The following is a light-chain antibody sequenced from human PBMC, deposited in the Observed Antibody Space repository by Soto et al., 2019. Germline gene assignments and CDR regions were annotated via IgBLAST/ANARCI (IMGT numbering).Light chain of an antibody. CDR3: QQYGSSPPYT. V-gene: IGKV3-20*01. CDR1: QSVSSSY. J-gene: IGKJ2*01. Sequence: EIVLTQSPGTLSLSPGERATLSCRASQSVSSSYLAWYQQKPGQAPRLLIYAASSRATGIPDRFSGSGSGTDLTLTIRRLEPEDFAVYYCQQYGSSPPYTFGQGTKLEIK. CDR2: AAS.